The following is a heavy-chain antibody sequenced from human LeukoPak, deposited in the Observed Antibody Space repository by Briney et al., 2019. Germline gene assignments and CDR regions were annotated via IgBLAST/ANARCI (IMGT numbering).Heavy chain of an antibody. CDR3: ARHRGPSLHSSGYFDY. D-gene: IGHD3-22*01. CDR1: GFTFSSYG. CDR2: IWYDGSNK. J-gene: IGHJ4*02. Sequence: GGSLRLSCAASGFTFSSYGMHWVRQAPGKGLEWVAVIWYDGSNKYYADSVKGRFTISRDNSKNTLYLQMDSLKTEDTAVYYCARHRGPSLHSSGYFDYWGQGTLVTVSS. V-gene: IGHV3-30*19.